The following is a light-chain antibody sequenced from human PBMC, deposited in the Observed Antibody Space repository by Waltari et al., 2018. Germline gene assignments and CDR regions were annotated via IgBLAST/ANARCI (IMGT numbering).Light chain of an antibody. CDR3: QQYNNWPPYT. CDR1: QSVSSN. V-gene: IGKV3-15*01. Sequence: EIVMTQSPAPLSVSPGERATLPCRASQSVSSNLAWYQQKPGQAPRLLIYGVSTRATGIPARFSGSGSGTEFTLTISSMQSEDFAVYYCQQYNNWPPYTFGQGTKLEIK. CDR2: GVS. J-gene: IGKJ2*01.